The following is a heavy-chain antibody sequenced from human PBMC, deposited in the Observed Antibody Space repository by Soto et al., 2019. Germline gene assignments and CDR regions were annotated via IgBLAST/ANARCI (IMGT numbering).Heavy chain of an antibody. V-gene: IGHV3-53*01. Sequence: EVQLVESGGGLIQPGGSLRLSCAASGFTVSSKYMTWVRQAPGKGLEWVSVIYGGGTTYYADSVKGRFTISRDNSKNTLYLQMNSLRAEDTAVYYCAQTAGCPGFDYWGQGTLVTVSS. CDR2: IYGGGTT. D-gene: IGHD6-19*01. CDR1: GFTVSSKY. CDR3: AQTAGCPGFDY. J-gene: IGHJ4*02.